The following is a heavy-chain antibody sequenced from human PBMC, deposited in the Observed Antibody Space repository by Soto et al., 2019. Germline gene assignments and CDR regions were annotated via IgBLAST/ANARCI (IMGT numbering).Heavy chain of an antibody. CDR1: GFSFTSYA. CDR2: ISGRDGTT. V-gene: IGHV3-23*01. J-gene: IGHJ6*02. D-gene: IGHD5-12*01. Sequence: GGSLRLSCAASGFSFTSYAKSWVRQAPGKGLEWVSTISGRDGTTYYADSVKGRFTISRDTSKNTLYLQMNSLRAEDTAVYYCAKAPVATPLYYYYYGMDVWGQGTTVTVSS. CDR3: AKAPVATPLYYYYYGMDV.